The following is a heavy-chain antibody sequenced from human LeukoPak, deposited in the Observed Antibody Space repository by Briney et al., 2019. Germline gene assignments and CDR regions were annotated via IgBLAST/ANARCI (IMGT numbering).Heavy chain of an antibody. CDR1: GYILTELS. V-gene: IGHV1-46*01. CDR2: INPSGGST. CDR3: ASGRAYYYDSSGYEYDAFDI. Sequence: ASVKVSCKVSGYILTELSMHWVRQAPGQGLEWMGIINPSGGSTSYAQKFQGRVTMTRDMSTSTVYMELSSLRSEDTAVYYCASGRAYYYDSSGYEYDAFDIWGQGTMVTVSS. J-gene: IGHJ3*02. D-gene: IGHD3-22*01.